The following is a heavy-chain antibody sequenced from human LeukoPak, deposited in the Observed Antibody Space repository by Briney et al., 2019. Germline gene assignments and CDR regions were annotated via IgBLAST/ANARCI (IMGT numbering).Heavy chain of an antibody. CDR1: GFTFSSYG. CDR3: AKAFGGYSYQDFDY. CDR2: IRYDGSNK. Sequence: GGSLRLSCAASGFTFSSYGMHWVRQAPGKGLEWVAFIRYDGSNKYYADSVKGRFTISRDNSKNTLYLQMNSLRAEDTAVYYCAKAFGGYSYQDFDYWGQGTLVTVSS. J-gene: IGHJ4*02. V-gene: IGHV3-30*02. D-gene: IGHD5-18*01.